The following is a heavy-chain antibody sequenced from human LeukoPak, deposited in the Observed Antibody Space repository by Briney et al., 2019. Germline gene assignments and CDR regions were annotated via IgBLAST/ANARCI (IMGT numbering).Heavy chain of an antibody. CDR2: ISGSGGST. CDR1: GFTFRTYW. D-gene: IGHD6-13*01. Sequence: LTGGSLRLSCAASGFTFRTYWMSWVRQAPGKGLEWVSAISGSGGSTYYADSVKGRFTISRDNSKNTLYLQMNSLRAEDTAVYYCAKAGLGSSSWCSDWGQGTLVTVSS. CDR3: AKAGLGSSSWCSD. V-gene: IGHV3-23*01. J-gene: IGHJ4*02.